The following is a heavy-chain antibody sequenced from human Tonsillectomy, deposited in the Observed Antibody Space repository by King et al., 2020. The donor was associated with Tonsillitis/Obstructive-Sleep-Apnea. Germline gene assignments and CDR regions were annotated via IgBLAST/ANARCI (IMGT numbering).Heavy chain of an antibody. CDR1: GYTFTNNA. CDR2: INTNTGNP. J-gene: IGHJ3*02. Sequence: VQLVESGSELKKPGASVKVSCKASGYTFTNNAMNWVRQAPGQGLEWMGWINTNTGNPMYAQGFTGRFVFSLDTSVSTAYLQISSLKAEDTAVYYGARDYSWGRAEAFDIWGQGTMVTVSS. D-gene: IGHD7-27*01. V-gene: IGHV7-4-1*02. CDR3: ARDYSWGRAEAFDI.